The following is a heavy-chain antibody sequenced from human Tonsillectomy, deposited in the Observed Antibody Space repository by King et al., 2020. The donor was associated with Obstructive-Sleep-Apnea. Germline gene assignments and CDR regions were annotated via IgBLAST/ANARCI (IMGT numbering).Heavy chain of an antibody. Sequence: QLVQSGAEVKKPGESLKISCKGSGYSFTNKWIIWVRQMPGKGLEWKGVIYPGDSDTRYSLSFQGQVTIAVDRSISTAYLQWSSLKASDTAMYVCARAGIAVAGSWGIDYWGQGSLVTVSS. D-gene: IGHD6-19*01. CDR1: GYSFTNKW. J-gene: IGHJ4*02. V-gene: IGHV5-51*01. CDR3: ARAGIAVAGSWGIDY. CDR2: IYPGDSDT.